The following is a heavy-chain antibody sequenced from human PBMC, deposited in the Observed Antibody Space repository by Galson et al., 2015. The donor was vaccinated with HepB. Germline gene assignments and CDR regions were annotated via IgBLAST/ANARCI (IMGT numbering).Heavy chain of an antibody. CDR1: GFSFSSYS. V-gene: IGHV3-21*06. CDR2: ISSSGNYI. J-gene: IGHJ3*02. CDR3: ARVSNYGDIRDSFDI. Sequence: SLRLSCAASGFSFSSYSIDWVRQAPGKGLEWVSSISSSGNYIYYANSLKGRFTISRDSAKNSLYLQMNSLRAEDTAVYYCARVSNYGDIRDSFDIWGQGTTVTVSS. D-gene: IGHD4-17*01.